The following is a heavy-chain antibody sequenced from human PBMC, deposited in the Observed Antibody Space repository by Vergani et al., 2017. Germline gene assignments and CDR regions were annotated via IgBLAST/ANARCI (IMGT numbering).Heavy chain of an antibody. CDR1: GYTLTELS. J-gene: IGHJ6*02. D-gene: IGHD2-2*01. CDR2: FDPEDGET. CDR3: ATSFLIPAAPYYYYGMDV. V-gene: IGHV1-24*01. Sequence: QVQLVQSGAEVKKPGASVKVSCKVSGYTLTELSMHWVRQAPGKGLEWMGGFDPEDGETIYAQKFQGRVTMTEDTSTDTAYMGLSSLRSEDTAVYYCATSFLIPAAPYYYYGMDVWGQGITVTVSS.